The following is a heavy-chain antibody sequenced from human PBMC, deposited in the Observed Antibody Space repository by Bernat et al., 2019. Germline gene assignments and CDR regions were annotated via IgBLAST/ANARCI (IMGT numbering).Heavy chain of an antibody. V-gene: IGHV3-15*07. D-gene: IGHD3-10*01. CDR1: GFTFSNAW. CDR3: TTRVPYGSGSYRVDY. J-gene: IGHJ4*02. CDR2: IQSKTDGGTT. Sequence: EVQLVESGGGLVKPGGSLRLSCAASGFTFSNAWMNWVRQAPGKGLDGVGRIQSKTDGGTTDYAAPVKVRFTISRDDSKNTLYLQMNSLKTDDTAVYYCTTRVPYGSGSYRVDYWGQGTLVTVSS.